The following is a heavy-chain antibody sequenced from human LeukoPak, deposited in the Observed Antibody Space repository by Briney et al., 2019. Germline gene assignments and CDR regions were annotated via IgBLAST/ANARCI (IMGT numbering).Heavy chain of an antibody. CDR1: GFTFSSYG. CDR3: ARDLVVGAAAGY. Sequence: PGGSLRLSCAASGFTFSSYGMHWVGQAAGTGLEGVAVMWYDGSNKYYADSVKGRFAISRDNSKNTLYLQLNNLRADDTAVYYWARDLVVGAAAGYWGQGTLVTVSS. V-gene: IGHV3-33*01. J-gene: IGHJ4*02. D-gene: IGHD6-13*01. CDR2: MWYDGSNK.